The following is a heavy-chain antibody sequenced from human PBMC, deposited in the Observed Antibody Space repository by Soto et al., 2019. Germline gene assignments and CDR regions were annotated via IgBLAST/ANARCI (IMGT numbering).Heavy chain of an antibody. Sequence: QVQLVESGGGVVQPGRSLRLSCAASGFTFSSYGMHWVRQAPGKGLEWVAVISYDGSNKYYADSVKGRFTISRDNSKNTLYLQMNSLRAEDTAVYYCAKDKLVAANYYYYGMDVWGQGTTVTVSS. D-gene: IGHD2-15*01. V-gene: IGHV3-30*18. J-gene: IGHJ6*02. CDR2: ISYDGSNK. CDR3: AKDKLVAANYYYYGMDV. CDR1: GFTFSSYG.